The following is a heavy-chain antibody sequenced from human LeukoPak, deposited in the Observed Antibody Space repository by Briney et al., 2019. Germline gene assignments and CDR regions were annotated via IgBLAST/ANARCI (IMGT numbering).Heavy chain of an antibody. V-gene: IGHV3-49*02. J-gene: IGHJ4*02. Sequence: ASGFTFEYAASVKGRFTISRDDSKSIAYLQMNSLKTEDTAMYYCTREGGAAAADYWGQGTLVTVSS. CDR3: TREGGAAAADY. D-gene: IGHD6-13*01. CDR2: ASGFTF.